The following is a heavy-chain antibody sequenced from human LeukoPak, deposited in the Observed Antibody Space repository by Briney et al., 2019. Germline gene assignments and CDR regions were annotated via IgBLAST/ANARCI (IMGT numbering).Heavy chain of an antibody. D-gene: IGHD6-19*01. V-gene: IGHV4-4*02. Sequence: PSGTLSLTCAVSGGSISSSNWWSWVRQPPGKGLEWIGEIYHSGSTNYNPSLKSRVTISVDKSKNQFSLKLSSVTAADTAVYYCARQRGLAYYYYYYMDVWGKGTTVTISS. CDR1: GGSISSSNW. CDR2: IYHSGST. CDR3: ARQRGLAYYYYYYMDV. J-gene: IGHJ6*03.